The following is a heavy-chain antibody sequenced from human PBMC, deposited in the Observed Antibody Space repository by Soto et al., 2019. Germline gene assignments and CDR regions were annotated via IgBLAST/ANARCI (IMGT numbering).Heavy chain of an antibody. Sequence: QVQLVQSGDEVKKPGSSVKVSCKASGGTFSSYAISWVRQAPGQGLEWMGGIIPIFGTANYAQKFQGRVTITADESTSTAYMELSSLRSEDTAVYYCTQGGELPQYNWFDPWGQGTLVTVSS. CDR2: IIPIFGTA. CDR3: TQGGELPQYNWFDP. D-gene: IGHD1-26*01. CDR1: GGTFSSYA. J-gene: IGHJ5*02. V-gene: IGHV1-69*01.